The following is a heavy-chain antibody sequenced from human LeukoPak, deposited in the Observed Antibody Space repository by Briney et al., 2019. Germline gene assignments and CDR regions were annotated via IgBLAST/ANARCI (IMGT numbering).Heavy chain of an antibody. Sequence: GASVKVSCKASGYTFTSYYMHWVRQAPGQGLEWMGIINPSGGSTSYAQKFQGRVTMTRDMSTSTVYMELSSLRSEDTAVYYCARAFYDSSGYQLPTFDYWGQGTLVTVSS. CDR1: GYTFTSYY. J-gene: IGHJ4*02. CDR3: ARAFYDSSGYQLPTFDY. D-gene: IGHD3-22*01. V-gene: IGHV1-46*01. CDR2: INPSGGST.